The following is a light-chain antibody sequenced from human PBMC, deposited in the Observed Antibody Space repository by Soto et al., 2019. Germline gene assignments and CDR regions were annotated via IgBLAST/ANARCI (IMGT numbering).Light chain of an antibody. Sequence: DIQMTQSPSTLSASVGDRVTITCRASQSISSRLAWYQQKPGKAPKLLIYDASSLESGVPSRFSGSGSGTEFTLTIISLQPDDFATYYCQQYNSYSRDTFGQGTKLEIK. CDR3: QQYNSYSRDT. CDR1: QSISSR. V-gene: IGKV1-5*01. CDR2: DAS. J-gene: IGKJ2*01.